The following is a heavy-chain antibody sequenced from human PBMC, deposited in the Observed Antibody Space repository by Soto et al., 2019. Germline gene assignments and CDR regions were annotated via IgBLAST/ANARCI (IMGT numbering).Heavy chain of an antibody. CDR3: ARVTMVRGVIDRYYYYGMDV. Sequence: PSETLSLTCTVSGGSISSGDYYWSWIRQPPGKGLEWIGYIYYSGSTYYNPSLKSRVTISVDTSKNQFSLKLSSVTAADTAVYYCARVTMVRGVIDRYYYYGMDVWGQGTTVTVSS. J-gene: IGHJ6*02. D-gene: IGHD3-10*01. CDR2: IYYSGST. V-gene: IGHV4-30-4*01. CDR1: GGSISSGDYY.